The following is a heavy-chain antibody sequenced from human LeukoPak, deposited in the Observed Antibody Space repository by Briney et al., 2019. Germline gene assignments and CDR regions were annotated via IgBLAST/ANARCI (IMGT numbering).Heavy chain of an antibody. Sequence: GGSLRLSCAASGFTFSDYYMSWIRQAPGKGLEWVSYISSSGSTIYYADSVKGRFTISRDNSKNTLYLQMNSLRAEDTAVYYCARDNRGYYGDDPVWGQGTLVTVSS. V-gene: IGHV3-11*04. CDR3: ARDNRGYYGDDPV. CDR1: GFTFSDYY. D-gene: IGHD4-17*01. CDR2: ISSSGSTI. J-gene: IGHJ4*02.